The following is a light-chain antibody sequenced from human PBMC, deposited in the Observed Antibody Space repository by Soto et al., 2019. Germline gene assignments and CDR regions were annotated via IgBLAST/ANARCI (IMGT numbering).Light chain of an antibody. CDR1: QSVSSSY. V-gene: IGKV3-20*01. J-gene: IGKJ5*01. Sequence: EIVLTQSPGTLSFSPGERATLSCRASQSVSSSYLAWYQQRPGQAPRLLIYGASRRATGIPDRFSGSGSGTDFTLAISRLEPEDFAVYYCQHYGSSSLITFGQGTRLE. CDR2: GAS. CDR3: QHYGSSSLIT.